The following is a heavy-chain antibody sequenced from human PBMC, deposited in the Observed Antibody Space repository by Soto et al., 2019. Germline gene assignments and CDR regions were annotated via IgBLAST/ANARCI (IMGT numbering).Heavy chain of an antibody. Sequence: GGSLRLSCAVSGFTFSLYGMHWARQAPGKGLEWVSFISCEGSDKYYADSVKGRFTISRDNSKNTLSLQMESLRPEDTAVYYCAKGRDSTLLRWQYFDNWGQGTQVTVSS. J-gene: IGHJ4*02. CDR1: GFTFSLYG. V-gene: IGHV3-30*18. CDR2: ISCEGSDK. D-gene: IGHD4-17*01. CDR3: AKGRDSTLLRWQYFDN.